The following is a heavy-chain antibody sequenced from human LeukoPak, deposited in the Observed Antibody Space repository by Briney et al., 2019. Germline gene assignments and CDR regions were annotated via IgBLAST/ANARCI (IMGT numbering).Heavy chain of an antibody. CDR2: IYTSGST. V-gene: IGHV4-61*02. J-gene: IGHJ6*03. D-gene: IGHD6-19*01. Sequence: SETLSLTCTVPGGSISSGSYYWSWIRQPAGKGLEWIGRIYTSGSTNYNPSLKSRVTISVDTSKNQFSLKLSSVTAADTAVYYCARVLSSYYYYYTDVWGKGTTVTVSS. CDR1: GGSISSGSYY. CDR3: ARVLSSYYYYYTDV.